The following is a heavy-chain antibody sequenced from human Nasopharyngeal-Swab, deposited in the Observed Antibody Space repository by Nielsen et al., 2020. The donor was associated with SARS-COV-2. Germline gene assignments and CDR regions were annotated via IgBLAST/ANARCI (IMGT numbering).Heavy chain of an antibody. D-gene: IGHD6-13*01. V-gene: IGHV3-23*01. CDR1: GFTFESYG. J-gene: IGHJ6*03. CDR3: AKDPSAAMDV. CDR2: ISGSGDNP. Sequence: GESPKISCQASGFTFESYGMTWVRQAPGKGLEWVSTISGSGDNPHYADPVRGRFTISRDNSQRTVFLQMTSLRAEDTALYYCAKDPSAAMDVWGKGTTVIVSS.